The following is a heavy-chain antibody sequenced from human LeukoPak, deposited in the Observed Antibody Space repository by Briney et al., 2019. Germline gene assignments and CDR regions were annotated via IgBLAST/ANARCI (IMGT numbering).Heavy chain of an antibody. D-gene: IGHD6-13*01. V-gene: IGHV4-38-2*02. CDR2: IYHSGST. CDR1: GYSISSGYY. Sequence: SETLSLTCTVSGYSISSGYYWGWIRQPPGKGLEWIGSIYHSGSTYYNPSLKSRVTISVDTSKNQFSLKLSSVTAADTAVYYCARDRAPGYSSSWYGYNWFDPWGQGTLVTVSS. CDR3: ARDRAPGYSSSWYGYNWFDP. J-gene: IGHJ5*02.